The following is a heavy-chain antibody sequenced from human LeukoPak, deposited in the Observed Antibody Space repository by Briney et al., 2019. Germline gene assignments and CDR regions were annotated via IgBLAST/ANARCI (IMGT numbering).Heavy chain of an antibody. D-gene: IGHD6-13*01. Sequence: PGGSLRLSCAASGFTFSSSAMSWVRQAPGKGLEWVSAISNNGGYTYYADSVKGRFTISRDNAKNSLYLQMNSLRAEDTAVYYCARVDVLVLGISDYWGQGTLVTVSS. J-gene: IGHJ4*02. CDR1: GFTFSSSA. V-gene: IGHV3-21*01. CDR2: ISNNGGYT. CDR3: ARVDVLVLGISDY.